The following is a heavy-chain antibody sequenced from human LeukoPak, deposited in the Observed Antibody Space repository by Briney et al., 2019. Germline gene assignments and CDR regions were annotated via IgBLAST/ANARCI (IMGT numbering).Heavy chain of an antibody. Sequence: GASVKVSCKASGYTFTSYWIGWVRQMPGKGLEWMGIIYPGDSDTRYSPSFQGQVTISADKSISTAYLQWSSLKASDTAMYYCARGLDAAAGSFNWFDPWGQGTLVTVSS. CDR3: ARGLDAAAGSFNWFDP. CDR1: GYTFTSYW. V-gene: IGHV5-51*01. D-gene: IGHD6-13*01. CDR2: IYPGDSDT. J-gene: IGHJ5*02.